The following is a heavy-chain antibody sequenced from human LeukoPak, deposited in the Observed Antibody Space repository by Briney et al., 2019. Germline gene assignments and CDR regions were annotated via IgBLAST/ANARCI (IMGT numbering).Heavy chain of an antibody. CDR3: ARSSGHSYGDFDY. J-gene: IGHJ4*02. CDR2: THHSGAT. V-gene: IGHV4-59*01. CDR1: GVSITSNY. D-gene: IGHD5-18*01. Sequence: SETLSLTCSVSGVSITSNYWSWIRQPPGKGLEWLGYTHHSGATSYNPSLKSRSTMSLDTSNNQFSLKLSSVTAADTAIYYCARSSGHSYGDFDYWGQGNLVTVSS.